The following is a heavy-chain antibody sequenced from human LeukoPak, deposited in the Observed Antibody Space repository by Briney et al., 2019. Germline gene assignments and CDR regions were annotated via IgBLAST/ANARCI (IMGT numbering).Heavy chain of an antibody. CDR1: GGTLSRYA. V-gene: IGHV1-69*04. CDR3: AREISKPRYFQH. J-gene: IGHJ1*01. CDR2: IIPILGIA. Sequence: SVPVSCQASGGTLSRYAISWVRPAPGQGLEWMGRIIPILGIANYAQKFQVRVAITADESTSTAYMELSSLRSEDTAVYYCAREISKPRYFQHWGQGTLVTVSS.